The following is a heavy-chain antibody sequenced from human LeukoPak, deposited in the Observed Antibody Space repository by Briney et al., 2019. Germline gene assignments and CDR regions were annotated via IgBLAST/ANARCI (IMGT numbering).Heavy chain of an antibody. Sequence: PGGSPRLSCAASGFTFSSYGMHWVRQAPGKGLERVAVISYDGSNKYYADSVKGRFTISRGNSKNTLYLQMNSLRAEDTAVYYCAKTRGGYSYGCLHYWGQGTLVTVSS. V-gene: IGHV3-30*18. D-gene: IGHD5-18*01. CDR1: GFTFSSYG. CDR3: AKTRGGYSYGCLHY. CDR2: ISYDGSNK. J-gene: IGHJ4*02.